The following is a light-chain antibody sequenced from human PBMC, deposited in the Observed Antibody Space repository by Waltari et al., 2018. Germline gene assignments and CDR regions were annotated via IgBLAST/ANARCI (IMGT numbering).Light chain of an antibody. CDR1: ENVNNY. CDR3: QHNYGTPWT. CDR2: KAS. Sequence: DIQMTQSPSSLAASVGDRGTITCRASENVNNYLNWYQQKPGKAPKLLIYKASTLQSGVPSRFSGSGSGTDYTFTISSLQSEDVATYYCQHNYGTPWTFGQGTKVEIK. J-gene: IGKJ1*01. V-gene: IGKV1-39*01.